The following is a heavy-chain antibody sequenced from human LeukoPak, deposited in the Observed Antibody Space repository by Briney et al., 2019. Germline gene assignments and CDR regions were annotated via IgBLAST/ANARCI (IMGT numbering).Heavy chain of an antibody. Sequence: SETLSLTCAVYGGSFSGYYWSWIRQPPAKGLEWIGEINHSGSTNYYPSLKSRVTISVDTSKNQFSLKLSSVTAADTAVYYCARHYYYDSSGSTYAFDIWGQGTMVTVSS. CDR3: ARHYYYDSSGSTYAFDI. CDR1: GGSFSGYY. D-gene: IGHD3-22*01. CDR2: INHSGST. J-gene: IGHJ3*02. V-gene: IGHV4-34*01.